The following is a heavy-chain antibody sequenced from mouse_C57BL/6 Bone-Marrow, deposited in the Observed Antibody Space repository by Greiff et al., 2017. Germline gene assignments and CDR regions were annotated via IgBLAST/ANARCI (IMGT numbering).Heavy chain of an antibody. CDR1: GYPFTGYW. CDR3: ARRPYYGGSNFAY. CDR2: IVPGSGST. D-gene: IGHD1-1*01. J-gene: IGHJ3*01. V-gene: IGHV1-9*01. Sequence: VQVVESGAELMKPGASVKLSCKATGYPFTGYWIEWVKQRPGHGLEWIGEIVPGSGSTNYNEKFKGKATFTADTSSNAAYMPLSSLTTEDSAIYYCARRPYYGGSNFAYWGQGTLVTVSA.